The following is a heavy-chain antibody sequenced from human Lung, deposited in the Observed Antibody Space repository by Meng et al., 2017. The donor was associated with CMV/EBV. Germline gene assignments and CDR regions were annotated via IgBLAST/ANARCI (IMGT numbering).Heavy chain of an antibody. CDR1: GDTFTHYQ. V-gene: IGHV1-46*04. D-gene: IGHD5-24*01. CDR2: NNPRDGDT. Sequence: QVQRVTAGAYGMKPGASGKVARKASGDTFTHYQIHGVRQAPGQGLEWVGTNNPRDGDTSYSQKLRGRVTLTRDTSTSTAYMELSSLSSGDTAVYYCARERDATYYFHNWGQGTLVTVSS. J-gene: IGHJ4*02. CDR3: ARERDATYYFHN.